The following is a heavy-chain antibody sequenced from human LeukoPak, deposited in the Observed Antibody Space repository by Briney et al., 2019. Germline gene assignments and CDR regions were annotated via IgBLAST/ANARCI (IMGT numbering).Heavy chain of an antibody. Sequence: GGSLRLSCAASGFTFSSYSMNWVRQAPGKGLEWVSSISSSSDYIHYADSVKGRFTISRDNAKNSLYLQMNSLRAEDTAVYYCAKDKGEAFDIWGQGTMVTVSS. CDR1: GFTFSSYS. CDR3: AKDKGEAFDI. J-gene: IGHJ3*02. V-gene: IGHV3-21*01. CDR2: ISSSSDYI.